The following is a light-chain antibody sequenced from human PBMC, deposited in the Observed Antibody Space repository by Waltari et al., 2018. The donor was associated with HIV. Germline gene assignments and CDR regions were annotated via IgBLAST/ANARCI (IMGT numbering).Light chain of an antibody. CDR1: QSLLYGSNNKNY. V-gene: IGKV4-1*01. J-gene: IGKJ2*01. Sequence: DVVMTQSPDSLTVSVGERATLNCKSSQSLLYGSNNKNYLASYQQRPGHRPKLLIYWASTRQSGVPDRFSGSGSGTDFSLTISSLQAEDVAVYYCQQYYLVPYTFGQGTKLEIK. CDR3: QQYYLVPYT. CDR2: WAS.